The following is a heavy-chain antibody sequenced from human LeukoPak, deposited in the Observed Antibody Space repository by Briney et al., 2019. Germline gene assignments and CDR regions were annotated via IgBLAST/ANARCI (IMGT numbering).Heavy chain of an antibody. D-gene: IGHD6-13*01. CDR1: GDSVSSNSAA. J-gene: IGHJ4*02. V-gene: IGHV6-1*01. CDR3: ARGGAYFSYIAAAGTRKFGY. CDR2: TYYRSKWYN. Sequence: SQTLSLTCAISGDSVSSNSAAWNWIRQSPSRGLEWLGRTYYRSKWYNDYAVSVKSRITINPDTSKNQFSLQLNSVTAADTAVYYCARGGAYFSYIAAAGTRKFGYWGQGTLVTVSS.